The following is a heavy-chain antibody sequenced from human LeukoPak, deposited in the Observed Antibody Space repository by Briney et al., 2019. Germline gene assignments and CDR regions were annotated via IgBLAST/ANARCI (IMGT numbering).Heavy chain of an antibody. CDR2: ISYDGSNK. CDR3: AREATGGSYYVVYFDY. J-gene: IGHJ4*02. CDR1: GFTFSSYG. V-gene: IGHV3-30*03. D-gene: IGHD1-26*01. Sequence: GGSLRLSCAASGFTFSSYGMHWVRQAPGKGLEWVAVISYDGSNKYYADSVKGRFTISRDNSKNTLYLQMNSLRAEDTAVYYCAREATGGSYYVVYFDYWGQGTLVTVSS.